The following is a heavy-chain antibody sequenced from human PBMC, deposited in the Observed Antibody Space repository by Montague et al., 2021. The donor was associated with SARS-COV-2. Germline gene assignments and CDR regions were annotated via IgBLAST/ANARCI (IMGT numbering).Heavy chain of an antibody. CDR1: GGSVNSTNW. CDR2: VYRTGGT. D-gene: IGHD5-12*01. J-gene: IGHJ4*02. V-gene: IGHV4-4*02. CDR3: ARTGAYDHFDY. Sequence: SETLSLICTVSGGSVNSTNWWSWVRQPPGKGLEWIAEVYRTGGTMFNPSFRSRVTLSIDRSKNLFSLNLNSVTVADTAVYYCARTGAYDHFDYWGPGTLVIVSS.